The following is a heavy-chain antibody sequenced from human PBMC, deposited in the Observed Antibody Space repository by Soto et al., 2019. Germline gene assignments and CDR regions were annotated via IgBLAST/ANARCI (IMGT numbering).Heavy chain of an antibody. CDR1: GFTFSNAW. D-gene: IGHD3-22*01. CDR3: TTAGLTMIVVVPGPHEEDAFDI. V-gene: IGHV3-15*07. J-gene: IGHJ3*02. Sequence: GGSLRLSCAASGFTFSNAWMNWVRQAPGKGLEWVGRIKSKTDGGTTDYAAPVKGRFTISRDDSKNTLYLQMNSLKTEDTAVYYCTTAGLTMIVVVPGPHEEDAFDIWGQGTMVTVSS. CDR2: IKSKTDGGTT.